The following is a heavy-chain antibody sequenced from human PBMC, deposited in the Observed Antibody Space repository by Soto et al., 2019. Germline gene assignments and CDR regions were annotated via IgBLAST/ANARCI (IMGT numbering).Heavy chain of an antibody. D-gene: IGHD2-21*02. CDR1: GFMFSDHS. CDR2: ISSNGAIT. CDR3: ARLPKGSLVTA. V-gene: IGHV3-48*02. Sequence: LVESGGGLVHPGGSLRLSCEGSGFMFSDHSMNWVRQAPGKGLQWISYISSNGAITDYADSVNGRFTVSRDNANNALFLQMNRLRDDDTATYYCARLPKGSLVTAWGQGARVTVSS. J-gene: IGHJ4*02.